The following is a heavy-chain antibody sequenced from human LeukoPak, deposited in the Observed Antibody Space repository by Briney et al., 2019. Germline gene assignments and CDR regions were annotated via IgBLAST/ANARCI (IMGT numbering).Heavy chain of an antibody. CDR2: TSHDGGIK. J-gene: IGHJ1*01. CDR3: ARGAPYYYGSGRI. Sequence: GGSLRLSCAASGSTFSSYAMNWVRQARGKGREGGAVTSHDGGIKFYADSVKGRFTISRDNSKNTLYLHMNSLRPDDTAVYYCARGAPYYYGSGRIWGEGTLVTVSS. D-gene: IGHD3-10*01. V-gene: IGHV3-30-3*01. CDR1: GSTFSSYA.